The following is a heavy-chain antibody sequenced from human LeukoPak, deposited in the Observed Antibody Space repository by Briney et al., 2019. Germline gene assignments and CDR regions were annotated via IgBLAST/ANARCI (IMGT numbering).Heavy chain of an antibody. J-gene: IGHJ6*02. CDR2: IIPIFGTA. CDR3: AREVREAVAGTIYYYHGMDV. Sequence: ASVKVSCKASGGTFSSYAISWVRQAPGQGLEWMGGIIPIFGTANYAQKFQGRVTITADESTSTAYMELSSLRSEDTAVYYCAREVREAVAGTIYYYHGMDVWGQGTTVTVSS. CDR1: GGTFSSYA. V-gene: IGHV1-69*13. D-gene: IGHD6-19*01.